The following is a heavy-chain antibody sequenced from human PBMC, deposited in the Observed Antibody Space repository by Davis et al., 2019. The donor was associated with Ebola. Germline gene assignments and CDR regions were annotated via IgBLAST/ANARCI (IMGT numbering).Heavy chain of an antibody. J-gene: IGHJ4*02. CDR2: IKSKTDGGTT. Sequence: GESLKISCAASGFTFSNAWMSWVRQAPGKGLEWVGRIKSKTDGGTTDYAAPVKGRFTISRDDSKNTLYLQMNSLKTEDTAVYYCTTDWGGNTGGWGQGTLVTVSS. CDR1: GFTFSNAW. CDR3: TTDWGGNTGG. D-gene: IGHD4-23*01. V-gene: IGHV3-15*01.